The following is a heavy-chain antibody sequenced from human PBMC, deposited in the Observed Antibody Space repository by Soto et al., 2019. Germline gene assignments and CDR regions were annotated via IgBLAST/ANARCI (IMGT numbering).Heavy chain of an antibody. Sequence: VQLVESGGGVVQPGRSLRLSCAASGFTFSDYAMHRVRQAPGKGLEWVAVVSHDGRNTHYADSDKGRFTISRDSSKNTVSLELTSLRAEDTAVYYCAKGGRQWLVTSDFNYWGQGALVTVS. D-gene: IGHD6-19*01. CDR1: GFTFSDYA. CDR2: VSHDGRNT. CDR3: AKGGRQWLVTSDFNY. V-gene: IGHV3-30*18. J-gene: IGHJ4*02.